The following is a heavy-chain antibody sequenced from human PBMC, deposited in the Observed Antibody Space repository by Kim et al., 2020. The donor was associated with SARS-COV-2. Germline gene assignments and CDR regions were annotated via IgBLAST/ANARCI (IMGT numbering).Heavy chain of an antibody. D-gene: IGHD5-18*01. CDR2: IYYSGST. V-gene: IGHV4-39*01. Sequence: SETLSLTCTVSGGSISSSSYYWGWIRQPPGKGLEWIGSIYYSGSTYYNPSLKSRVTISVDTSKNQFSLKLSSVTAADTAVYYCARHTGSMVTGFDYWGQGTLVTVSS. J-gene: IGHJ4*02. CDR1: GGSISSSSYY. CDR3: ARHTGSMVTGFDY.